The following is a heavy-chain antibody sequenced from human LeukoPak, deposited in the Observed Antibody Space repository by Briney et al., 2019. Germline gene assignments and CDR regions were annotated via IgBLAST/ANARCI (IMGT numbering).Heavy chain of an antibody. D-gene: IGHD3-16*01. J-gene: IGHJ4*02. CDR3: ARVRVGEDLDY. V-gene: IGHV1-2*02. CDR1: GYTFTGYY. Sequence: ASVKVSCKASGYTFTGYYMHWVRQAPGQGLEWMGWINPDSGGTNYAQKFQGRVTMTRDASISAAYMELSRLTSDDTAVYYCARVRVGEDLDYWGQGTLVTVSS. CDR2: INPDSGGT.